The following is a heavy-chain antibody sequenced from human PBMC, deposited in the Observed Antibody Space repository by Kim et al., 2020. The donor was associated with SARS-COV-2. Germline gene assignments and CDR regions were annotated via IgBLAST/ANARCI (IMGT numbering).Heavy chain of an antibody. CDR1: GFTFSSYS. V-gene: IGHV3-21*01. CDR2: ISSSSSYI. J-gene: IGHJ6*02. D-gene: IGHD5-12*01. Sequence: GGSLRLSCAASGFTFSSYSMNWVRQAPGKGLEWVSSISSSSSYIYYADSVKGRFTISRDNAKNSLYLQMNSLRAEDTAVYYCARDQFSGYDWDYYYYGMDVWGQGTTVTVSS. CDR3: ARDQFSGYDWDYYYYGMDV.